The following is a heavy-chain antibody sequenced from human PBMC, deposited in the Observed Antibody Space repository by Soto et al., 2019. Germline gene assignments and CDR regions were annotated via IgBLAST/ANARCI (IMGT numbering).Heavy chain of an antibody. CDR1: GGSISSGDYY. V-gene: IGHV4-30-4*01. CDR3: ASWNDRGVGAFDI. CDR2: IYYSGST. Sequence: QVQLQESGPGLVKPSQTLSLTCTVSGGSISSGDYYWSWIRQPPGKGLEWIGYIYYSGSTYYNPALKSRVTISVDTSKNQFSLKLSSVTAADTAVYYCASWNDRGVGAFDIWGQGTMVTVSS. J-gene: IGHJ3*02. D-gene: IGHD1-1*01.